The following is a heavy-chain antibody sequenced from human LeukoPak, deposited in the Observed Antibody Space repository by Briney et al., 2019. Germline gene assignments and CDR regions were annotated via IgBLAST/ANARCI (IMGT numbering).Heavy chain of an antibody. CDR1: GGSVYTSDYY. V-gene: IGHV4-39*07. J-gene: IGHJ4*02. CDR3: ARVFDS. Sequence: SETLSLTCTVSGGSVYTSDYYWGWVGQPPGKGPEGIGHIFYTGKTNYNPSLKSRVSISIDTSKNQFSLKLTAVTAADTAVYYCARVFDSWGQGTLVTVSS. CDR2: IFYTGKT.